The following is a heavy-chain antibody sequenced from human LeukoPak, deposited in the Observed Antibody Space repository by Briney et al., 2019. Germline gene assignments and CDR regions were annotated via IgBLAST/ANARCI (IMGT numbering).Heavy chain of an antibody. V-gene: IGHV3-20*04. CDR3: ARDKYFSAD. CDR1: GFTFDEYG. J-gene: IGHJ4*02. CDR2: INWNGGSS. D-gene: IGHD2/OR15-2a*01. Sequence: PGGSLRLSCAASGFTFDEYGMNWVRQVPGKGLEWVSTINWNGGSSSYADSVKGRFTISRDNAKNSLYLQMNSLRAEDTAVYYCARDKYFSADWGQGTLVTVSS.